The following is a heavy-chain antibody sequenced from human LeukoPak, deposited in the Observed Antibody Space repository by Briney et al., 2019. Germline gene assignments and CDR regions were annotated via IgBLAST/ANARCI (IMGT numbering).Heavy chain of an antibody. J-gene: IGHJ4*02. Sequence: GGSLRLSCAASGFTFSGYWMNWVRQAPGKGLEWVANIKQDGSEKYYVDSVKGRFTISRDNTKNSLYLQMNSLRAEDTAVYYCAREVWWQQWLDHFDYWGQGTLVTVSS. CDR1: GFTFSGYW. V-gene: IGHV3-7*01. CDR2: IKQDGSEK. D-gene: IGHD6-19*01. CDR3: AREVWWQQWLDHFDY.